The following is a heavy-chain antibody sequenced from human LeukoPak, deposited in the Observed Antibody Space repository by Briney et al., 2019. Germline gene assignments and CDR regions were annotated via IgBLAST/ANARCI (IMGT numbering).Heavy chain of an antibody. D-gene: IGHD3-9*01. CDR3: TIRYYDILTGYYRPDY. J-gene: IGHJ4*02. CDR2: IKSKTDGGTT. V-gene: IGHV3-15*01. Sequence: GGSLRLSCAASGFTFSNAWMSWVRQAPGKGLEWVGRIKSKTDGGTTDYAAPVKGRFTISRDDSKNTLYLQMNSLKTEGTAVYYCTIRYYDILTGYYRPDYWGQGTLVTVSS. CDR1: GFTFSNAW.